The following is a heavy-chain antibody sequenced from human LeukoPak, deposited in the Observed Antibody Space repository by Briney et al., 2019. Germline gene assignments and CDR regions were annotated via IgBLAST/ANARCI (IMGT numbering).Heavy chain of an antibody. CDR3: AKDLYGDYTVDY. J-gene: IGHJ4*02. Sequence: GGSLRLSCAASGFTFSSYAMNWVRQAPGKGLEWVSGISGSGGNTYYADSVKGRFTFSRGNSKNTLYLQMNSLRAEDTAVYYCAKDLYGDYTVDYWGQGTLVTVSS. CDR1: GFTFSSYA. CDR2: ISGSGGNT. V-gene: IGHV3-23*01. D-gene: IGHD4-17*01.